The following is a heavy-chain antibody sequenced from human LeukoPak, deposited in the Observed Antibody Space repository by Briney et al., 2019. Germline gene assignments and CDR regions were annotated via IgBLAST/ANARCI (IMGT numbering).Heavy chain of an antibody. J-gene: IGHJ3*02. CDR2: ITGGGGST. D-gene: IGHD5-18*01. CDR1: GFSFSSYA. Sequence: GGSLRLSCAASGFSFSSYAMSWVRQAPGKGLEWVSSITGGGGSTYYADSVKGRFTISRDNSKNTLYLQMNSLRAEDTAVYYCAKSRNSYGYLDAFDIWGQGTMVTVSS. V-gene: IGHV3-23*01. CDR3: AKSRNSYGYLDAFDI.